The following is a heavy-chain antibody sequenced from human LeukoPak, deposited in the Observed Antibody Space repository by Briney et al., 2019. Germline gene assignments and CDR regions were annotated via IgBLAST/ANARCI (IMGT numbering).Heavy chain of an antibody. CDR2: ISGSRGNT. CDR3: AVSDGSSASCLFDH. V-gene: IGHV3-23*01. J-gene: IGHJ4*02. CDR1: GFTFSKYA. D-gene: IGHD2-2*01. Sequence: GGSLRLSCAASGFTFSKYAMGWVRQAPGKGLEWVSTISGSRGNTYYADLEEGRFTISRDNSKNTLYLQMSSLRAEDTAVYYCAVSDGSSASCLFDHWGQGTLVTVSS.